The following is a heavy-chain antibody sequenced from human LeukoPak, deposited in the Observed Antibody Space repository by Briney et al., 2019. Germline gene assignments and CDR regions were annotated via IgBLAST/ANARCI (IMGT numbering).Heavy chain of an antibody. V-gene: IGHV1-69*13. CDR1: GGTFSSYA. CDR3: ARSPGPYCTNGVCSTFDP. Sequence: ASVKVSCKASGGTFSSYAISWVRQAPGQGLEWMGGIIPIFGTANHAQKFQGRVTITADESTSTAYTELSSLRSEDTAVYYCARSPGPYCTNGVCSTFDPWGQGTLVTVSS. CDR2: IIPIFGTA. D-gene: IGHD2-8*01. J-gene: IGHJ5*02.